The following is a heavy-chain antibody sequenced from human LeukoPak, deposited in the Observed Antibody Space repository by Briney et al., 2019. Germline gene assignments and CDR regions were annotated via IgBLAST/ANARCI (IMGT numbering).Heavy chain of an antibody. CDR3: ARDVGLDV. Sequence: SETLSLTCTVSGVSISIYYWSWVRQPPGKGLEWIGYIYYSGSTTYNPSLKSRVSVSVDTSKNQFSLKLSSVTAADTAVYYCARDVGLDVWGPGTRVTVSS. CDR1: GVSISIYY. J-gene: IGHJ6*02. V-gene: IGHV4-59*01. CDR2: IYYSGST.